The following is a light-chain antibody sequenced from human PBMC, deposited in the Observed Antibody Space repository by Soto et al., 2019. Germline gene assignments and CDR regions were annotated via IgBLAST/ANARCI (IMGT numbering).Light chain of an antibody. J-gene: IGLJ1*01. Sequence: QSALTQPASVSGAPGQAITISCTGTSSDVVGYNYVSWSQHHPGKAPKLMIFDVSNRPSGVSNRFSGSKSGNTASLTISGLQPEDEADYYCSSYTTSNTRQIVFGTGTKVTVL. CDR2: DVS. V-gene: IGLV2-14*03. CDR1: SSDVVGYNY. CDR3: SSYTTSNTRQIV.